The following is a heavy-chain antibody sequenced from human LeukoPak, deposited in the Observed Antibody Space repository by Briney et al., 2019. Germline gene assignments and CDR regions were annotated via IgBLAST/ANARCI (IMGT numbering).Heavy chain of an antibody. CDR1: GFAFSNYG. Sequence: PGGSLRLSCAASGFAFSNYGMHWVRQAPGKGLEWVAVVSYDGSIKYYADSLKGRFTISRDNSKNTLYLQMNSLRTDDTALYHCARDNRVVATPLYYFDYWAQETRDTVSS. D-gene: IGHD5-12*01. CDR3: ARDNRVVATPLYYFDY. V-gene: IGHV3-30-3*01. J-gene: IGHJ4*02. CDR2: VSYDGSIK.